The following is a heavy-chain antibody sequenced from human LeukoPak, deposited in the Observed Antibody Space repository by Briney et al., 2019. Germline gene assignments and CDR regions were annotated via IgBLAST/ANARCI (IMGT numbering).Heavy chain of an antibody. Sequence: GRSLSLSCAASGFTFSNFAIHWVRQAPGKGLEWVALISYDEDNKYYADSVKGRFTISRDNSKNTLYLQMNSLRAEDTAVYYCAKDMGYCSSTSCPEDVWGKGTTVTVSS. V-gene: IGHV3-30-3*01. D-gene: IGHD2-2*01. CDR1: GFTFSNFA. J-gene: IGHJ6*04. CDR2: ISYDEDNK. CDR3: AKDMGYCSSTSCPEDV.